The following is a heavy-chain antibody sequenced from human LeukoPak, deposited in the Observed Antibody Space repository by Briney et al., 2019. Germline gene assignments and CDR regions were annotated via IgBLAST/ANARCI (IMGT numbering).Heavy chain of an antibody. CDR2: IIPILGIA. V-gene: IGHV1-69*04. Sequence: VASVKVSCKASGGTFSSYAISWVRQAPGQGLEWMGRIIPILGIANYAQKFQGRVTITADKSTSTAYMELSSLRSEDTAVYYCAREANYDSARGAFDIWGQGTMVTVSS. D-gene: IGHD3-22*01. CDR1: GGTFSSYA. CDR3: AREANYDSARGAFDI. J-gene: IGHJ3*02.